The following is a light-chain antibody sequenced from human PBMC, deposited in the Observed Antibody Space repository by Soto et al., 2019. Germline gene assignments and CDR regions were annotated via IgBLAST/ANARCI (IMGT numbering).Light chain of an antibody. CDR3: CSYARTYRLMI. CDR1: YSDIGSYND. V-gene: IGLV2-11*01. J-gene: IGLJ2*01. Sequence: QSALTQPRSVSGSPGQSVTISCTGTYSDIGSYNDVSWYQHHPAKAPRLMIFDVSQRPSGVPDRFSGSKSGNMASLTISGLQTEDEADYYCCSYARTYRLMIFGEGTKLTVL. CDR2: DVS.